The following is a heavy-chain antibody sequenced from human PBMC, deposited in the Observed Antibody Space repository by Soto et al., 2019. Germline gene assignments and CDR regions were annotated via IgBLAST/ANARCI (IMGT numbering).Heavy chain of an antibody. D-gene: IGHD3-16*01. Sequence: QVQLVESGGDVVQPGRSLRLSCAASGFTFSFYAMHWVRQAPGKGLEWVAVISYNGRNKHYVDSVKGRFTISRDNSHDTLDLQMDSLRPDDTAVYYCARQAKIGDRSQFYFDSWGQGTLVTVSS. J-gene: IGHJ4*02. CDR2: ISYNGRNK. CDR1: GFTFSFYA. V-gene: IGHV3-30*04. CDR3: ARQAKIGDRSQFYFDS.